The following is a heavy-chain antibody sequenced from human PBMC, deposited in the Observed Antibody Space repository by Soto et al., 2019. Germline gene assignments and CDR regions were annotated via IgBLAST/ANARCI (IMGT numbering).Heavy chain of an antibody. CDR2: VIPTLATA. CDR3: ASDYGEIEAFDI. J-gene: IGHJ3*02. Sequence: QVQLVQSGAEVKKPGSSVKVSCKTSGGPFNNHAINWVRQAPGQGLEWVGLVIPTLATADYAQKFQGRVTMTADEVTNTAYMELSSLRSDDTGVYDCASDYGEIEAFDIWGQGTLVTVSS. V-gene: IGHV1-69*01. CDR1: GGPFNNHA. D-gene: IGHD4-17*01.